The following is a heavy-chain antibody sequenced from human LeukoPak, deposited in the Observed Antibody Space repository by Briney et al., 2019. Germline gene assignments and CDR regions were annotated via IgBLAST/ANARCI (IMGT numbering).Heavy chain of an antibody. J-gene: IGHJ4*02. CDR1: GGSISNINW. CDR2: IYHSGST. CDR3: ARERLVGVTRGYYFDY. Sequence: SETLSLTCAVSGGSISNINWWSWVRQHPGKGLEWIGEIYHSGSTNYNPSFKSRVTISVDKSKNQFSLKLSSVAAADTAVYFCARERLVGVTRGYYFDYWGQGTLVTVSS. V-gene: IGHV4-4*02. D-gene: IGHD1-26*01.